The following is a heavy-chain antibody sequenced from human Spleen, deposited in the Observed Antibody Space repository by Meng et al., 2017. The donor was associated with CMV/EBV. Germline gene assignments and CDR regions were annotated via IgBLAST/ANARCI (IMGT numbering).Heavy chain of an antibody. CDR3: ARGDSSGYYYVSYYYYGMDV. CDR2: INSDGSST. V-gene: IGHV3-74*01. J-gene: IGHJ6*02. CDR1: GFTFSSYW. D-gene: IGHD3-22*01. Sequence: GESLKISCAASGFTFSSYWMHWVRQAPGKGLVWVSRINSDGSSTSYADSVKGRFTISRDNAKNTLYLQMNSLRAEDTAVYYCARGDSSGYYYVSYYYYGMDVWGQGTTVTVSS.